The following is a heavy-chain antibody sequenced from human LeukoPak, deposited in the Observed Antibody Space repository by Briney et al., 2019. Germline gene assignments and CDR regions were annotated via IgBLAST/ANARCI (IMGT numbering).Heavy chain of an antibody. J-gene: IGHJ5*02. V-gene: IGHV1-8*01. CDR2: MNPNSGNT. D-gene: IGHD6-13*01. Sequence: ASVKVSCKASGYTFTSYDINWVRQATGQGLEWMGWMNPNSGNTGYAQKFQGRVTMTRDTSTSTVYMELSSLRSEDTAVYYCARDLSSSSGDDPWGQGTLVTVSS. CDR3: ARDLSSSSGDDP. CDR1: GYTFTSYD.